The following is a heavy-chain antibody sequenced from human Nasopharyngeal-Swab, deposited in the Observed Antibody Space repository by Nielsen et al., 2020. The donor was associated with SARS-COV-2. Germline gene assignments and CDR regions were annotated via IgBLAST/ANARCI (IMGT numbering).Heavy chain of an antibody. J-gene: IGHJ4*01. CDR3: VRDADFSGFDY. D-gene: IGHD3/OR15-3a*01. CDR2: VFYVDSA. CDR1: GDSIRRNRYN. Sequence: SETLSLTCTVSGDSIRRNRYNWGWVRQPPGKGLEWIGSVFYVDSAYYNPTFENRVTISVDMSKKNFSLNLSSVTAADTAVYYCVRDADFSGFDYWGRGILFTVSS. V-gene: IGHV4-39*07.